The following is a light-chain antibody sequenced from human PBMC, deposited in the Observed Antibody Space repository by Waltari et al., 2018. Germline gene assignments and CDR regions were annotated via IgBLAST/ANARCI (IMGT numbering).Light chain of an antibody. CDR3: AAWDDSLGWV. J-gene: IGLJ3*02. Sequence: QSVLTQPPSASGTPGQRVSMSCSGSSSNVGTNYVYWYQQLPGTAPKLLLYENNQRPSGAPDRFSGSRSGTSASLAISGLQSEDEAEYYCAAWDDSLGWVFGGGTKLTVL. CDR2: ENN. V-gene: IGLV1-47*01. CDR1: SSNVGTNY.